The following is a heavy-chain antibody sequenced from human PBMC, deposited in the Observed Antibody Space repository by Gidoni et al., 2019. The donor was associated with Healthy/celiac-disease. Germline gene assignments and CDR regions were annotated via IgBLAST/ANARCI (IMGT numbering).Heavy chain of an antibody. CDR2: ISSSSSYI. D-gene: IGHD1-26*01. CDR1: GFTFSSYI. Sequence: EVQLVESGGGLVKPGGSLRLSCAASGFTFSSYIMNWVRQAPGKGLEWVSSISSSSSYIYYADSVKGRFTISRDNAKNSLYLQMNSLRAEDTAVYYCARVRSEWEELPGWFDPWGQGTLVTVSS. J-gene: IGHJ5*02. V-gene: IGHV3-21*01. CDR3: ARVRSEWEELPGWFDP.